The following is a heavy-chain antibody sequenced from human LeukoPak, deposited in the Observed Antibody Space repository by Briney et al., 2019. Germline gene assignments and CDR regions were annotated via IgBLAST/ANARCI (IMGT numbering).Heavy chain of an antibody. CDR1: GFTFSRYW. CDR2: INGVGSTT. J-gene: IGHJ1*01. CDR3: ATGNYYDSRGYYTFGH. V-gene: IGHV3-74*01. Sequence: GGSLRLPCAASGFTFSRYWMHWVRQAPGKGLVWVSRINGVGSTTSYADSVKGGFTISRDNAKNTLYLQMNSLRAEDTAVYYCATGNYYDSRGYYTFGHWGQGTLVTVSS. D-gene: IGHD3-22*01.